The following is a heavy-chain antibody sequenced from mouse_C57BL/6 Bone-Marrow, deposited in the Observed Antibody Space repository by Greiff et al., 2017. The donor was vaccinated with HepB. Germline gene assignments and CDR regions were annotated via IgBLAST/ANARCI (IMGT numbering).Heavy chain of an antibody. V-gene: IGHV5-17*01. Sequence: EVKVVESGGGLVKPGGSLKLSCAASGFTFSDYGMHWVRQAPEKGLEWVAYISSGSSTIYYADTVKGRFTISRDNAKNTLFLQMTSLRSEDTAMYYCARGHGYAMDYWGQGTSVTVSS. J-gene: IGHJ4*01. CDR3: ARGHGYAMDY. CDR2: ISSGSSTI. CDR1: GFTFSDYG.